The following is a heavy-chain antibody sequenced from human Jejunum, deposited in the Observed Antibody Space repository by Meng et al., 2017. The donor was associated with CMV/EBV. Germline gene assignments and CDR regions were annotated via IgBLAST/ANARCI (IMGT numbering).Heavy chain of an antibody. V-gene: IGHV3-23*01. D-gene: IGHD3-3*01. CDR2: ISLTGRST. J-gene: IGHJ3*02. Sequence: FNAYAMSWVRQVPGKGLEWVSAISLTGRSTSYIDSVMGRFTISRDNSNNTLYLEMHSLRAEDTAVYYCANGGYYDLWSGYDASHIWGQGTMVTVSS. CDR3: ANGGYYDLWSGYDASHI. CDR1: FNAYA.